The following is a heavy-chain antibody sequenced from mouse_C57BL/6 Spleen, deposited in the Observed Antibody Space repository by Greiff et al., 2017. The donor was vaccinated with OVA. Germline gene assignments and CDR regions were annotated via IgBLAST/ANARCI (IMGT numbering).Heavy chain of an antibody. Sequence: VQLQQSGAELVMPGASVKLSCKASGYTFTSYWMHWVKQRPGQGLEWIGEIDPSDSYTNYNQKFKGKSTLTVDKSSSTAYMQLSSLTSEDSAVYYCAGGYGGSFAYWGQGTLVTVSA. CDR3: AGGYGGSFAY. CDR2: IDPSDSYT. D-gene: IGHD1-2*01. CDR1: GYTFTSYW. J-gene: IGHJ3*01. V-gene: IGHV1-69*01.